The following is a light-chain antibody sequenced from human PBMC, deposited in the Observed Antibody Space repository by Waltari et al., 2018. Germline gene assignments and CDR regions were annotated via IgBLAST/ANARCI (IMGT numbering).Light chain of an antibody. CDR3: QQYNSYSWT. Sequence: DIQMTQSPSTLSASVGDRVTITCRASQSIRNWLAWYQQKPGKAPKLLIYDVSDLQSWVPSRFSGSGSGTEFTLTISSLQPDDFATYYCQQYNSYSWTFGQGTKVEIK. CDR1: QSIRNW. V-gene: IGKV1-5*01. J-gene: IGKJ1*01. CDR2: DVS.